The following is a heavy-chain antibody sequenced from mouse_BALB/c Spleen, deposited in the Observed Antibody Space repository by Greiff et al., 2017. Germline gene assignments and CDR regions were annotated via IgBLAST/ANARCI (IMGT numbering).Heavy chain of an antibody. CDR2: ISSGSSTI. CDR1: GFTFSSFG. Sequence: DVKLVESGGGLVQPGGSRKLSCAASGFTFSSFGMHWVRQAPEKGLEWVAYISSGSSTIYYADTVKGRFTISRDNPKNTLFLQMTSLRSEDTAMYYCARDYPMDYWGQGTSVTVSS. CDR3: ARDYPMDY. V-gene: IGHV5-17*02. J-gene: IGHJ4*01.